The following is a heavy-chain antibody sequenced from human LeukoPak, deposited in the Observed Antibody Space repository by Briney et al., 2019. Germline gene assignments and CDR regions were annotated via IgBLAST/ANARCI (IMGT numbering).Heavy chain of an antibody. CDR1: GGSMSSYY. Sequence: SETLSLTCTVSGGSMSSYYWSWIRQPPGKGLEWIGSIYYSGSTNYNPSLKSRVTISVDKSKNQFSLKLSSVTAADTAVYYCARGGLPRLFDYWGQGTLVTVSS. V-gene: IGHV4-59*12. CDR3: ARGGLPRLFDY. CDR2: IYYSGST. D-gene: IGHD5-12*01. J-gene: IGHJ4*02.